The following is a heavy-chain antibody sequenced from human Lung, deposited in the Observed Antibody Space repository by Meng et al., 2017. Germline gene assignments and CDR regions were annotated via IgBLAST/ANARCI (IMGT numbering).Heavy chain of an antibody. V-gene: IGHV3-21*01. Sequence: EVQLVESGGGLVKPGGSLRLSCAASGFTLSDYTMNWVRQAPGKGLEWVSSISSSSKYIDYAGSVKGRFTTSRDNAKNSLYLQMNSLRAEDTAVYYCAREVGGSCHFDYWGQGTLVTVSS. CDR3: AREVGGSCHFDY. CDR1: GFTLSDYT. CDR2: ISSSSKYI. D-gene: IGHD2-15*01. J-gene: IGHJ4*02.